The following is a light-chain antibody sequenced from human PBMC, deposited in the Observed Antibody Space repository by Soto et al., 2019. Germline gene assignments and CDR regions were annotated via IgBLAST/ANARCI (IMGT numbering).Light chain of an antibody. Sequence: QSVLTRPASVSGSPGQSITISCTGTSSDVGIYNFVSWYQQHPGKAPKLIIYEVTNRPSGVSDRFSGFKSGNTAYLTISGLQAEDEADYYCSSYTTDTSLVFGTGTKVTVL. CDR2: EVT. V-gene: IGLV2-14*01. J-gene: IGLJ1*01. CDR3: SSYTTDTSLV. CDR1: SSDVGIYNF.